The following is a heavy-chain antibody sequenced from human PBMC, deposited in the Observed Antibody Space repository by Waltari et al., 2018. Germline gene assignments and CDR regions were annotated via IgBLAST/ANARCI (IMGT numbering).Heavy chain of an antibody. Sequence: EVQLVGSGGGSVQPGGSLRLSCAASGMTFGNSWLNWVRQAPGKGLEWVANIKQDGSEKNYVDSVEGRFSISRDNAQNSLYLQMNSLRAEDTAIYYCVTGLTTVTAKDYFDHWGQGALVTVSS. CDR2: IKQDGSEK. D-gene: IGHD4-17*01. CDR1: GMTFGNSW. CDR3: VTGLTTVTAKDYFDH. V-gene: IGHV3-7*01. J-gene: IGHJ4*02.